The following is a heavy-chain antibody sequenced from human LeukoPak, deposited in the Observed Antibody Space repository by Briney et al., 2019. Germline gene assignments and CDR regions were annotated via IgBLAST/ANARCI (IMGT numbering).Heavy chain of an antibody. CDR1: VYTFTIYY. D-gene: IGHD6-19*01. J-gene: IGHJ4*02. CDR2: ISPSGGST. V-gene: IGHV1-46*01. CDR3: ASGSIAVAGVCYY. Sequence: ASVKVSFKSTVYTFTIYYMYWVWLAPGQGLEWMGIISPSGGSTSYAQKFQGRVTMTGDTSTSTVYMELSSLRSEDTAVYYCASGSIAVAGVCYYWGQGTLVTVSS.